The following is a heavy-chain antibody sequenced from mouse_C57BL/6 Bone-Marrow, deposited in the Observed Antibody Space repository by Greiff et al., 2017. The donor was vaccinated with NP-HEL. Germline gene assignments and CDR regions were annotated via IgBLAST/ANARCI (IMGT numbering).Heavy chain of an antibody. D-gene: IGHD1-1*01. J-gene: IGHJ1*03. Sequence: EVKLMESGPGLVKPSQSLSLTCSVTGYSITSGYYWNWIRQFPGNKLEWMGYISYDGSNNYNPSLKNRISITRDTSKNQFFLKLNSVTTEDTATYYCARRYYGSDVWGTGTTVTVSS. CDR1: GYSITSGYY. V-gene: IGHV3-6*01. CDR3: ARRYYGSDV. CDR2: ISYDGSN.